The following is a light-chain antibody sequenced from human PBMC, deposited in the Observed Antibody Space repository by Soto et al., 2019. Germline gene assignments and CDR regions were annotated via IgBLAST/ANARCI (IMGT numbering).Light chain of an antibody. CDR2: RNN. Sequence: QSVLTQPPSASGTPGQRVTISCSGSNSNIGRNSEYWYQVLPAKAPKLLIYRNNRRPSGVPDRFSGSRSGTPASLAISGLRSEDEADYYCATWDDSLSGYVFGTGTKVTVL. J-gene: IGLJ1*01. CDR1: NSNIGRNS. V-gene: IGLV1-47*01. CDR3: ATWDDSLSGYV.